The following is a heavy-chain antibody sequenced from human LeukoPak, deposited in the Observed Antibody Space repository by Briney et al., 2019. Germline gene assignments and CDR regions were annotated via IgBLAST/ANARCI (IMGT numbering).Heavy chain of an antibody. CDR1: GFTFDDYA. CDR3: AKGEYCSSTSCLFDH. CDR2: ISWNSGSI. V-gene: IGHV3-9*01. D-gene: IGHD2-2*01. Sequence: PGGSLRLSCAASGFTFDDYAMHWVRQAPGKGLEWVSGISWNSGSIGYADSVKGRFTISRDNAKNSLYLQMNSLRAEDTALYYCAKGEYCSSTSCLFDHWGQGTLVTVSS. J-gene: IGHJ4*02.